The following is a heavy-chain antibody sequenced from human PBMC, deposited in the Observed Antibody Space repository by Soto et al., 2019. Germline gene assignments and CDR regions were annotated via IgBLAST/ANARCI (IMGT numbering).Heavy chain of an antibody. J-gene: IGHJ4*02. D-gene: IGHD3-10*01. CDR2: IKSKTDGGTT. CDR3: TTGIFTLWFGPVSRVGY. V-gene: IGHV3-15*01. Sequence: GGSLRLSCAASRFTFSNAWMSWVRQAPGKGLEWVGRIKSKTDGGTTDYAAPVKGRFTISRDDSKNTLYLQMNSLKTEDTAVYYCTTGIFTLWFGPVSRVGYWGQGTLVTVSS. CDR1: RFTFSNAW.